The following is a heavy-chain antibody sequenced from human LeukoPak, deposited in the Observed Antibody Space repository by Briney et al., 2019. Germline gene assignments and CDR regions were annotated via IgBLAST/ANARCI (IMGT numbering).Heavy chain of an antibody. D-gene: IGHD6-13*01. CDR1: GGSISSSSYY. Sequence: SETLSLTCTVSGGSISSSSYYWGWIRQPPGKGLEWIGSIYSSGSTYYNPSLKSRVTISVDTSKNQFSLKLSPVTAADTAVYYCARRVAAALNWFDPWGQGTLVTVSS. V-gene: IGHV4-39*01. CDR3: ARRVAAALNWFDP. CDR2: IYSSGST. J-gene: IGHJ5*02.